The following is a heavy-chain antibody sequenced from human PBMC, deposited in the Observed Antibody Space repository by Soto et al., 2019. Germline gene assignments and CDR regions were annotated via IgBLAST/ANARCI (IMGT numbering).Heavy chain of an antibody. CDR2: IIPISGTA. J-gene: IGHJ6*02. CDR1: GGTFSSYA. Sequence: QVQLVQSGAEVKKPGSSVKVSCKASGGTFSSYAISWVRQAPGQGLEWMGGIIPISGTANYAQKFQGRVTITADESTSTAYMELSSLRSEDTAVYYCARDRHDSSGYYGYYYGMDVWGQGTTVTVSS. V-gene: IGHV1-69*01. CDR3: ARDRHDSSGYYGYYYGMDV. D-gene: IGHD3-22*01.